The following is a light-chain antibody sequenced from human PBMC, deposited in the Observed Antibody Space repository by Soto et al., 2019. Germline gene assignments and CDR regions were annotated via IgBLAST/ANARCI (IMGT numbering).Light chain of an antibody. Sequence: QSVLTQPPAAAGAPGQGVAFSCSGSSSNIGGNTVNWYQQLPGTAPKLLIYTNNQRPSGVPDRFSGSKSGTSASLAISGLQSDDEADYYCAAWDDSLNGYVFGTGTNLTVL. V-gene: IGLV1-44*01. J-gene: IGLJ1*01. CDR1: SSNIGGNT. CDR3: AAWDDSLNGYV. CDR2: TNN.